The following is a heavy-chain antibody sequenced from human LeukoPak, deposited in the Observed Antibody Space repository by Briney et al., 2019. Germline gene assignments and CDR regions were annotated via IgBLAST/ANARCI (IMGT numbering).Heavy chain of an antibody. J-gene: IGHJ4*02. V-gene: IGHV4-39*07. Sequence: SETLSLTCTVSGGSISGSSYYWGWIRQPPGKGLEWIGSIYYSGSTYYNPSLKSRVSISVDTSKNQFSLKLSSVTAADTAVYYCASPQICSGGSCYGDGDYFDYWGQGTLVTVSS. CDR3: ASPQICSGGSCYGDGDYFDY. D-gene: IGHD2-15*01. CDR1: GGSISGSSYY. CDR2: IYYSGST.